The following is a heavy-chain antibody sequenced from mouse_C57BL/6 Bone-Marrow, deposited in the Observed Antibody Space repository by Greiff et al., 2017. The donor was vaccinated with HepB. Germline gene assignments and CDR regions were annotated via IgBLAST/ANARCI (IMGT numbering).Heavy chain of an antibody. V-gene: IGHV3-8*01. J-gene: IGHJ1*03. CDR3: ARRKFHWYFDV. D-gene: IGHD1-3*01. Sequence: EVKLMESGPGLAKPSQTLSLTCSVTGYSITSDYWNWIRQFPGNKLEYMGYISYSGSTYYNQSLKSRISITRDTSKNQYYLQLNSVTTEDTATYYCARRKFHWYFDVWGTGTTVTVSA. CDR2: ISYSGST. CDR1: GYSITSDY.